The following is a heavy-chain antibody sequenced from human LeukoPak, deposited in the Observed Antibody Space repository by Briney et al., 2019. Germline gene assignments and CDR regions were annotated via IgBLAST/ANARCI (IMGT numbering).Heavy chain of an antibody. J-gene: IGHJ3*02. D-gene: IGHD1-14*01. CDR3: ARPEGYDAFDI. Sequence: GGSLRLSCAASGFTFSSYAMHWVRQAPGKGLEWVAVISYDGSNKYYADSVKGRFTISRDNSKNMLYLQMNSLRAEDTAVYYCARPEGYDAFDIWGQGTMVTVSS. CDR1: GFTFSSYA. CDR2: ISYDGSNK. V-gene: IGHV3-30-3*01.